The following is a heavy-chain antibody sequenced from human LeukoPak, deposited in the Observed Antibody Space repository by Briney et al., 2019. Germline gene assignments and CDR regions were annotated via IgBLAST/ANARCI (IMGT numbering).Heavy chain of an antibody. CDR3: ARSRPYCSSTSCYRYFDY. V-gene: IGHV4-59*01. D-gene: IGHD2-2*02. J-gene: IGHJ4*02. Sequence: SETLSLTCTVSGGSISSYYWSWIRQPPGKGLEWIGDIYYSGSTNYNPSLKSRVTISVDTSKNQFSLKLSYVTPADTAVYYCARSRPYCSSTSCYRYFDYWGQGTLVTVSS. CDR2: IYYSGST. CDR1: GGSISSYY.